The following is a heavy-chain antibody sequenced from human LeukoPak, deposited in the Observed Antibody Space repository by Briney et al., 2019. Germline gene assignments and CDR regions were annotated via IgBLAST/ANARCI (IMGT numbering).Heavy chain of an antibody. Sequence: GASVKGSCNASGYTFTDYYIHWVRQAPGQGLEWMAWIDPNSGATNYAQKFQGRITMTRDTSISTAYMELSRLRSDDTAVYYCARVGATYSGDPWGQGTLVTVSS. CDR3: ARVGATYSGDP. V-gene: IGHV1-2*02. J-gene: IGHJ5*02. CDR1: GYTFTDYY. CDR2: IDPNSGAT. D-gene: IGHD1-26*01.